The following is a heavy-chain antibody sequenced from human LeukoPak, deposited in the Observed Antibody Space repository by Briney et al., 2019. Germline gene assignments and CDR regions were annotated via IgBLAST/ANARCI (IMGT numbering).Heavy chain of an antibody. V-gene: IGHV3-21*01. Sequence: GGSLRLSCAASGFTFSSYSMNWVRQAPGKGLEWVSSISSSSSYIYYADSVKGRFTISRDNAKSSLYLQMNSLRAGDTAVYYCARAAYSSTWYSRYFDLWGRGTLVTVSS. J-gene: IGHJ2*01. CDR1: GFTFSSYS. CDR3: ARAAYSSTWYSRYFDL. CDR2: ISSSSSYI. D-gene: IGHD6-13*01.